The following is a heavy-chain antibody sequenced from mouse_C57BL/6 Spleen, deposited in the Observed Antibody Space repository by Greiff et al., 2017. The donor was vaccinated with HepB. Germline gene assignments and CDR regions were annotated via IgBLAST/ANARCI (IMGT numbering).Heavy chain of an antibody. CDR2: ISSGSSTI. D-gene: IGHD3-2*02. CDR3: ARPDSSGYGFAY. J-gene: IGHJ3*01. V-gene: IGHV5-17*01. CDR1: GFTFSDYG. Sequence: EVRLVESGGGLVKPGGSLKLSCAASGFTFSDYGMHWVRQAPEKGLEWVAYISSGSSTIYYADTVKGRFTISRDKAKNTLCLQMTSLRSEDTAMYYCARPDSSGYGFAYWGQGTLVTVSA.